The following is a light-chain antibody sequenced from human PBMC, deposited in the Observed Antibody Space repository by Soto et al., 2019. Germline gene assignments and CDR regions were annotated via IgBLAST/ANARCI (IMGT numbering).Light chain of an antibody. CDR2: EGS. CDR3: CSYAGSSTHVV. J-gene: IGLJ2*01. CDR1: SSDVGSYNL. V-gene: IGLV2-23*01. Sequence: QSALTQPASVSGSPGQSITISCTGTSSDVGSYNLVSWYQHHPAKAPKLMIYEGSKRPSGVSNLFSGSKSGNTASLTISGLQAEDEADYYCCSYAGSSTHVVFGGGTKLTVL.